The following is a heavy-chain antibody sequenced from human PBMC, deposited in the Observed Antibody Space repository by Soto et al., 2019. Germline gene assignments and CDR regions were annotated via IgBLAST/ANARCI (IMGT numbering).Heavy chain of an antibody. CDR3: AKERSSGWSLDY. J-gene: IGHJ4*02. V-gene: IGHV3-23*01. Sequence: EVQLLESGGGLVQPGGSLRLSCAASGFTFSTYAMNWVRQAPGKGLEWVSGISGSGDSTYYADFVKGRFTVSRDNSKNTLYLQMNSLRAEDTAVFYCAKERSSGWSLDYWGQGTLVTVSS. CDR1: GFTFSTYA. CDR2: ISGSGDST. D-gene: IGHD6-19*01.